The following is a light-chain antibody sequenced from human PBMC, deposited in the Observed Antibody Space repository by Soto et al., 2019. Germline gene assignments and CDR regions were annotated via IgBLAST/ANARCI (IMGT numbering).Light chain of an antibody. J-gene: IGKJ1*01. Sequence: DIVMTQSPLSLSVTPGEPASISCRSSQSLLHSNGYNYLDWYLQKPGQSPQLLIYLGSNRASGGTDRFSGSGSGTDFTLKISRVEAEDVGVYYCMQALQTPPWTFGQGTKVEIK. CDR3: MQALQTPPWT. CDR1: QSLLHSNGYNY. CDR2: LGS. V-gene: IGKV2-28*01.